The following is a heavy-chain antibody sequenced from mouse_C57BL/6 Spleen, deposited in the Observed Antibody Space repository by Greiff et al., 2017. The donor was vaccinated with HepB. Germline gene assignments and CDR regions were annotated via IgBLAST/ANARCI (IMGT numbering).Heavy chain of an antibody. CDR3: ARGGTAQARHFDY. Sequence: QVQLQQSGAELARPGASVKLSCKASGYTFTSYGISWVKQRTGQGLEWIGEIYPRSGNTYYNEKFKGKATLTADKSSSTAYMELRSLTSEDSAVYFCARGGTAQARHFDYWGQGTTLTVSS. J-gene: IGHJ2*01. CDR2: IYPRSGNT. V-gene: IGHV1-81*01. CDR1: GYTFTSYG. D-gene: IGHD3-2*02.